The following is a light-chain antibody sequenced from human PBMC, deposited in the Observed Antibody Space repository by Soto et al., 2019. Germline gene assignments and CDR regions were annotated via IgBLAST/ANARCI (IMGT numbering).Light chain of an antibody. Sequence: EIVMTQSPATLSVSPWERATLFCRASQSVSSNLAWYQQKPGQAPRLLIYGASTRATGIPARFSGSGSGTEFTLTISSLQSEDFAVYYCQQYNNWPPYTFGQGTSWRSN. J-gene: IGKJ2*01. CDR3: QQYNNWPPYT. V-gene: IGKV3-15*01. CDR2: GAS. CDR1: QSVSSN.